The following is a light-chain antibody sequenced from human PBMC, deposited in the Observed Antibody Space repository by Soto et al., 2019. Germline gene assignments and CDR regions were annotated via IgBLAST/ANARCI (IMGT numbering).Light chain of an antibody. Sequence: EIVLTQSPGTLSLSPGERATLSCRASQSVSSSYLAWYQQKPGQAPRLLMYGASSRGTGIPDRFSGSGSGTDFTLTISRLEPEDFAVYYCQQYGRFPWTFGQGTKVDIK. CDR2: GAS. CDR3: QQYGRFPWT. V-gene: IGKV3-20*01. CDR1: QSVSSSY. J-gene: IGKJ1*01.